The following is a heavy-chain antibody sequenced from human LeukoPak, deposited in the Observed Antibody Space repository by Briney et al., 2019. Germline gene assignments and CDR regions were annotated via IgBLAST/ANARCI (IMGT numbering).Heavy chain of an antibody. J-gene: IGHJ5*02. CDR3: ARAPGYSSSSGGLDP. D-gene: IGHD6-6*01. CDR1: GGSISSYY. CDR2: IYYSGST. V-gene: IGHV4-59*12. Sequence: SETLSLTCTVSGGSISSYYWSWIRQPPGKGLEWIGYIYYSGSTNYNPSLKSRVTISVDTSKNQFSLKLSSVTAADTAVYYCARAPGYSSSSGGLDPWGQGTLVTVSS.